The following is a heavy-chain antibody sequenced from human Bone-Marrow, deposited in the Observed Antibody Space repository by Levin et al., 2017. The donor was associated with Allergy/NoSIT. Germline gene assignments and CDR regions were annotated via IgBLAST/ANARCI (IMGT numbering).Heavy chain of an antibody. CDR1: GYTFTGHY. J-gene: IGHJ6*02. Sequence: EASVKVSCKTSGYTFTGHYIYWVRQAPGQGLEWVGRINPSSGGPQYAKKFQGRVTMTSDTSSNTAYMELTSLTSADTAVYYCARGHHDDNSAYYFYYYRGMDVWGQGTTVTVSS. CDR2: INPSSGGP. CDR3: ARGHHDDNSAYYFYYYRGMDV. V-gene: IGHV1-2*06. D-gene: IGHD3-22*01.